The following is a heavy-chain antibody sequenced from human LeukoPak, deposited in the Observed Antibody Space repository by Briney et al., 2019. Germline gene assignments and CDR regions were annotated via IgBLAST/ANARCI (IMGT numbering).Heavy chain of an antibody. CDR2: ISAYNGNT. D-gene: IGHD2-15*01. CDR1: GYTFTSYG. CDR3: ARDLAGCSGGSCRSYYYGMDV. Sequence: ASVKVSCKASGYTFTSYGISWVRQAPGQGLEWMGWISAYNGNTNYAQKLQGRVTMTTDTSTSTAYMELRSLRSDDTAVYYCARDLAGCSGGSCRSYYYGMDVWGQGTTVTVSS. V-gene: IGHV1-18*01. J-gene: IGHJ6*02.